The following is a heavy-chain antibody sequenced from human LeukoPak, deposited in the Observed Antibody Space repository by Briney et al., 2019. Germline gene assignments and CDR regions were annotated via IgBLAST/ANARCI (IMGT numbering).Heavy chain of an antibody. CDR2: ISTTGGTK. Sequence: GGSLRLSCAASVFTFRSYVMSWGRQPPGRGLEGVCAISTTGGTKYFADSVRGRFTISIDNSRNTLYLQMNSLRAEDTAIYYCAKNGDRGAYCSGGTCYPYYYYYMDVWGKGTTVTISS. V-gene: IGHV3-23*01. D-gene: IGHD2-15*01. CDR1: VFTFRSYV. J-gene: IGHJ6*03. CDR3: AKNGDRGAYCSGGTCYPYYYYYMDV.